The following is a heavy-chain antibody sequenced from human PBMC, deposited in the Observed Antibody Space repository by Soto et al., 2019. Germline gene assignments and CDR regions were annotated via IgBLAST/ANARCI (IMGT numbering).Heavy chain of an antibody. Sequence: QVQLVQSGAEVKKPGSSVKVSCKASGGTFSSYAISWVRQAPGQGLEWMGGIIPIFGTANYAQKFQGRVXIXAXASTSTAYMELSSLRSEDTAVYYCARLSDVSYGMDVWGQGTTVTVSS. CDR1: GGTFSSYA. J-gene: IGHJ6*02. CDR2: IIPIFGTA. V-gene: IGHV1-69*12. D-gene: IGHD2-8*01. CDR3: ARLSDVSYGMDV.